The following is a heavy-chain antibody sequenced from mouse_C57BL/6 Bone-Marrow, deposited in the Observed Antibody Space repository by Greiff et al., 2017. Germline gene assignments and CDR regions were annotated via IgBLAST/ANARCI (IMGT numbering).Heavy chain of an antibody. V-gene: IGHV1-59*01. Sequence: VQLQQSGAELVRPGTSVKLSCKASGYTFTSYWMHWVKQRPGQGLEWIGVIDPSDSYTNYNQKFKGKATLTVDTSSSTAYMQLSSLTSEDSAVYYCAKDLLWLRRDYWGQGTTLTVSS. CDR2: IDPSDSYT. D-gene: IGHD2-2*01. CDR1: GYTFTSYW. J-gene: IGHJ2*01. CDR3: AKDLLWLRRDY.